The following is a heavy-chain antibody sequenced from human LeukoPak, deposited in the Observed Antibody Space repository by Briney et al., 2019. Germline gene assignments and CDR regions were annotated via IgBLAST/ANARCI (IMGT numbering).Heavy chain of an antibody. V-gene: IGHV3-9*01. D-gene: IGHD3-22*01. CDR2: ISWNSGSI. CDR1: GFTFDDYA. CDR3: AKDSYYYDSSGYYYSDY. J-gene: IGHJ4*02. Sequence: GGSLRLSCAASGFTFDDYAMHWVRQAPGKGLEWVSGISWNSGSIGYADSVKGRFTISRDNAKNSLYLQMNSLRAEDTAVYYCAKDSYYYDSSGYYYSDYWGQGTLVTVSS.